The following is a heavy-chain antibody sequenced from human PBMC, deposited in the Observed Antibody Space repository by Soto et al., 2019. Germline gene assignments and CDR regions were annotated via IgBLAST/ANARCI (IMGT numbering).Heavy chain of an antibody. V-gene: IGHV4-39*01. CDR2: IYYSGST. Sequence: PSETLSLTCPVSGGSITSSSFYWGWIRQPPGKGLEWIGSIYYSGSTYYNPSLKSRVTIFVDTAKSQFSLTLSSVTAADTAVYYCARRYCSSTRCSDYVFNTWGQGTLVTVSS. CDR3: ARRYCSSTRCSDYVFNT. J-gene: IGHJ5*02. CDR1: GGSITSSSFY. D-gene: IGHD2-2*01.